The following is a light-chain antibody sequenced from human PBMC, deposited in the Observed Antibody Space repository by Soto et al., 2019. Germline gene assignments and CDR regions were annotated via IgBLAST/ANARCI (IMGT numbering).Light chain of an antibody. CDR3: AAWDDSLSVL. CDR1: SSDVGGYNY. V-gene: IGLV2-11*01. CDR2: SDN. J-gene: IGLJ2*01. Sequence: QSALTQPRSVSGSPGQSVTISCTGTSSDVGGYNYVSWYQQHPGKAPKLLIYSDNRRPSGVPDRFSGSKSGTSASLAISGLRSEDEADYYCAAWDDSLSVLFGGGTKLTVL.